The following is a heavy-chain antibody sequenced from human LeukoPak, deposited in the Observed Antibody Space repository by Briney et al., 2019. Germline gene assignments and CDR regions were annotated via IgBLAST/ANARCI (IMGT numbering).Heavy chain of an antibody. V-gene: IGHV3-48*04. CDR1: GFTFSGHS. D-gene: IGHD3-3*01. CDR2: NSGSSSSI. CDR3: AKAEYYDFWSGYGGLDY. J-gene: IGHJ4*02. Sequence: GGSLRLSCAASGFTFSGHSLNWVRQGPGKGLEWLSYNSGSSSSIFYADSVKGRFTISRDNAKNSLYLQMSSLRAEDTAVYYCAKAEYYDFWSGYGGLDYWGQGTLVTVSS.